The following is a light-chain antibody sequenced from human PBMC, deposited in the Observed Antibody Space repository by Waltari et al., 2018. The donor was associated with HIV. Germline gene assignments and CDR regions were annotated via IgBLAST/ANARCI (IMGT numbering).Light chain of an antibody. V-gene: IGLV2-14*01. CDR2: EVT. CDR3: SSYSSTNTLGV. J-gene: IGLJ3*02. Sequence: QSALTQPASVSGSPGQSITLSCTGASSDVGGYNYVSWYQHHPGKAPKLIIYEVTNRPSGVSNRFSGSKSGNTASLTISGLQPEDEADYYCSSYSSTNTLGVFGGGTILTVL. CDR1: SSDVGGYNY.